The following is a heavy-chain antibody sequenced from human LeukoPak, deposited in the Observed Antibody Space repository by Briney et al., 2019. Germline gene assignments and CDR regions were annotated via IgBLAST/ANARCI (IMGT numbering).Heavy chain of an antibody. CDR3: ASVRLGH. J-gene: IGHJ4*02. CDR2: LSPDETNT. CDR1: GFTFSDYW. D-gene: IGHD3-9*01. V-gene: IGHV3-74*01. Sequence: GSLRLSCVASGFTFSDYWMYWVRQAPGKGLVWVSRLSPDETNTNYADSVKGRFTISRDNAKNTVYLQMNSLRAEDTALYYCASVRLGHWGQGTLVTVSS.